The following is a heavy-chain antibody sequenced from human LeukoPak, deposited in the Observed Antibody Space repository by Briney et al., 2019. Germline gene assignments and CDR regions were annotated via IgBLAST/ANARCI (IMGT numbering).Heavy chain of an antibody. CDR2: VSGSGGAT. V-gene: IGHV3-23*01. CDR1: GFTFNNYA. J-gene: IGHJ6*03. D-gene: IGHD1-1*01. Sequence: GGSLGLSCAASGFTFNNYAMSWVRQAPGMGLEWLSYVSGSGGATYYAASVKGRFTISRDNSKHTVYLQMGSLRAEDTAVYYCAKNRGGTYKYYMDVWGNGTTVTVSS. CDR3: AKNRGGTYKYYMDV.